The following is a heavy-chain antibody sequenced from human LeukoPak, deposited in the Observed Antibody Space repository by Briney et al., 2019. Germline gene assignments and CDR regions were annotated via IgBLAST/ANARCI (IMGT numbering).Heavy chain of an antibody. J-gene: IGHJ4*02. CDR2: ISSSSSYI. D-gene: IGHD3-22*01. V-gene: IGHV3-21*01. CDR1: GFTFGSYS. Sequence: GGSLRLSCAASGFTFGSYSMNWVRQAPGKGLEWVSSISSSSSYIYYADSVKGRFTISRDNAKNSLYLQMNSLRAEDTAVYYCARGGEDYYDSSGYHDYWGQGTLVTVSS. CDR3: ARGGEDYYDSSGYHDY.